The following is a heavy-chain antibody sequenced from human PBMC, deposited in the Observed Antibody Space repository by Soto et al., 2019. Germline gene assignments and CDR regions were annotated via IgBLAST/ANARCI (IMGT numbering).Heavy chain of an antibody. V-gene: IGHV3-48*02. CDR3: ARLYYDYV. J-gene: IGHJ6*02. D-gene: IGHD3-3*01. CDR2: VSMDSDTI. CDR1: GFDFSTYS. Sequence: GGSLRLSCKASGFDFSTYSMNWVRQAPGKGLEWIAYVSMDSDTINYADSVKGRFTISRDDPENSLYLQMNSLRDEDTATYYCARLYYDYVWGQGTTVTVSS.